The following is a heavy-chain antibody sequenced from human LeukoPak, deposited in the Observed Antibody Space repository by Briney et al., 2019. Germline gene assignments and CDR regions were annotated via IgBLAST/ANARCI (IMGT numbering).Heavy chain of an antibody. CDR1: GFTFSSYA. V-gene: IGHV3-64D*06. D-gene: IGHD3-3*01. CDR3: VRGRGVPSFGSGRRPEFDY. CDR2: ISSNGGST. Sequence: GGSLRLSCSASGFTFSSYAMHWVRQAPGKGLEYVSAISSNGGSTYYADSVKGRFTISRDNSKNTLYLQMSSLRAEDTAVYYCVRGRGVPSFGSGRRPEFDYWGQGTLVTVSS. J-gene: IGHJ4*02.